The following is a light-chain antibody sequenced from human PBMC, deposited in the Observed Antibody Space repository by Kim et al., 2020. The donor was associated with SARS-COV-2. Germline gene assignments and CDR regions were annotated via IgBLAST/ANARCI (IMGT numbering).Light chain of an antibody. Sequence: IHNPCTRTGSYVGGNNYVSWYQQHPGKAPNIMIYDVSNRPSGVSNRFSGSKSGNTASLTISGLQAEDEADYYCSSYTSSSTPVVFGGGTQLTVL. CDR1: GSYVGGNNY. V-gene: IGLV2-14*03. CDR2: DVS. J-gene: IGLJ2*01. CDR3: SSYTSSSTPVV.